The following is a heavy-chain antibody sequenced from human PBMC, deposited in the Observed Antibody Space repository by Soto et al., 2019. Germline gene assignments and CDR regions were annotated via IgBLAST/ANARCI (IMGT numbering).Heavy chain of an antibody. V-gene: IGHV4-34*01. D-gene: IGHD3-3*01. CDR1: GGSFSGYY. CDR3: ARARVLRFSYDY. CDR2: INHSGST. Sequence: SETLSLTCAVYGGSFSGYYWSWIRQPPGKGLEWIGEINHSGSTNYNPSLKSRVTISVDTSKNQFSLKLSSVTAADTAVYYCARARVLRFSYDYRGQGTLVTVSS. J-gene: IGHJ4*02.